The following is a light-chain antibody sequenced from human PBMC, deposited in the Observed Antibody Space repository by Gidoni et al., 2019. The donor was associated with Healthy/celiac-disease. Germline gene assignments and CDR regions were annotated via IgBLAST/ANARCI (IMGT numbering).Light chain of an antibody. CDR2: KAS. Sequence: IQMTQSPSTLSASVGDRVTITCRASKSSSSLLAWYQQTTGKAPKLLIYKASRLESGAPSRFSGSGSGTEFTLTISSLQPDDFATYYCKQYNSYSFGQGTKLEIK. CDR1: KSSSSL. V-gene: IGKV1-5*03. CDR3: KQYNSYS. J-gene: IGKJ2*01.